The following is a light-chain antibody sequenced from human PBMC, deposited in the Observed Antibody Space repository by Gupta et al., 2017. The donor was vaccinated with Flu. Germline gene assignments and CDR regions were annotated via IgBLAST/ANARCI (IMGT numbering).Light chain of an antibody. CDR1: SSNIGSNY. Sequence: QSVLTPPPSASGTPGQSVTTYCSGSSSNIGSNYVYWYRQLPGTAPKLLIYRNNQRPAGVPDRFSGSKSGTSASLAISGLRSEDEADYYCAAWDDSLSGRYVFGTGTKVTVL. CDR3: AAWDDSLSGRYV. J-gene: IGLJ1*01. CDR2: RNN. V-gene: IGLV1-47*01.